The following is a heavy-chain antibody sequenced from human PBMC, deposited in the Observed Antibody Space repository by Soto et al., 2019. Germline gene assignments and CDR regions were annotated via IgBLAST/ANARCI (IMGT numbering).Heavy chain of an antibody. D-gene: IGHD1-26*01. CDR1: GGTFSSYA. CDR2: IIPIFGTT. Sequence: QVQLVQSGAEVKKPGSSVKVSCKASGGTFSSYAISWVRQAPGQGLEWMGGIIPIFGTTNYAQKFQGRVTITADESTSTAYMELSSLRSEETAVYYCAREGGVGARNWFDPWGQGTLVTVSS. CDR3: AREGGVGARNWFDP. J-gene: IGHJ5*02. V-gene: IGHV1-69*12.